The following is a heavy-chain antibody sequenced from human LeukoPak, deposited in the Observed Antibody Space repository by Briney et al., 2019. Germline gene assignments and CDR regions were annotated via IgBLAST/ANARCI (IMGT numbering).Heavy chain of an antibody. CDR2: ISRSGDTT. D-gene: IGHD1-26*01. J-gene: IGHJ4*02. CDR3: ARDPWELPFDY. V-gene: IGHV3-48*03. CDR1: GFTFSSYE. Sequence: SGGSLRLSCAASGFTFSSYEMNWVRQAPGKGLEWISYISRSGDTTYYADAVKGRFTISRDNAKNSLYLQMNSLRAEDTAVYYCARDPWELPFDYWGQGTLVTVSS.